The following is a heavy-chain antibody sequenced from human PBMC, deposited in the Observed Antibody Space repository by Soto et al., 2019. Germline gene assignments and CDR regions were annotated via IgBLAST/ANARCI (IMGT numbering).Heavy chain of an antibody. D-gene: IGHD3-3*01. J-gene: IGHJ6*03. CDR3: AKGPGLTIFGYMDV. CDR2: ISGSGGST. Sequence: GGSLRLSCAASGFTFSSYGMSWVRQAPGKGLEWVSVISGSGGSTSHADSVKGRFTISRDNSKNTLYLQMKSLRAEDTAVYYCAKGPGLTIFGYMDVWGKGTTVTVSS. CDR1: GFTFSSYG. V-gene: IGHV3-23*01.